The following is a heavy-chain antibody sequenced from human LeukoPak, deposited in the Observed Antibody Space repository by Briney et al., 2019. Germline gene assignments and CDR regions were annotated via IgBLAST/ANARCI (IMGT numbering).Heavy chain of an antibody. CDR2: INPNSGGT. CDR3: ARAGLYYYDSSGYPHGGNAFDI. Sequence: ASVKVSCKASGYTFTGYYMHWVRQAPGQGLEWMGWINPNSGGTNYAQKFQGRVTMTRDTSISTAYMGLSRLRSDDTAVYYCARAGLYYYDSSGYPHGGNAFDIWGQGTMVTVSS. D-gene: IGHD3-22*01. CDR1: GYTFTGYY. J-gene: IGHJ3*02. V-gene: IGHV1-2*02.